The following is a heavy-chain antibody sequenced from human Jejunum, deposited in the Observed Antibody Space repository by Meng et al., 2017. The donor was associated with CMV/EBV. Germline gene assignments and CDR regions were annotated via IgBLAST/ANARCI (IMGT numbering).Heavy chain of an antibody. D-gene: IGHD2-21*02. V-gene: IGHV3-7*01. CDR1: FSNYG. CDR2: IGKDGSKK. J-gene: IGHJ5*01. CDR3: ARARGNGDDSKYNWFDS. Sequence: FSNYGRSWVRQARGEGLGRVANIGKDGSKKYYVDSVKGRFTISRDNANNSLYLQMNSLRADDTAVYYCARARGNGDDSKYNWFDSWGQGALVTVSS.